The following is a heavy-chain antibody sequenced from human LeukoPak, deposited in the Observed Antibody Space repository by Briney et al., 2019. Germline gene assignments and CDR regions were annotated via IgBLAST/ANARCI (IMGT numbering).Heavy chain of an antibody. V-gene: IGHV4-38-2*01. CDR1: GYSNSSGYY. J-gene: IGHJ4*02. Sequence: SETLSLTCAVSGYSNSSGYYWGWIRQPPGKGLEWIGSIYHSGSTYYNPSLKSRVTISVDTSKNQFSLKLSSVTAADTAVYYCASPGVGTGDGTRFDYWGQGTLVTVSS. D-gene: IGHD7-27*01. CDR3: ASPGVGTGDGTRFDY. CDR2: IYHSGST.